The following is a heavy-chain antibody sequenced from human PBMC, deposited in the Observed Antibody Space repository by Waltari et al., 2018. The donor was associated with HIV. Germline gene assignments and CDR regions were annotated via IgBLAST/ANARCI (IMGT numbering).Heavy chain of an antibody. V-gene: IGHV4-39*07. Sequence: QLQLQESGPGLVKPSETLSLTCTVSGGSISSISYYWGWIRQPPGKGLEWIGSIYYSGSTYYNPSLKSRVTISVDTSKNQFSLKLSSVTAADTAVYYCAREITIFGSASHWYFDLWGRGTLVTVSS. J-gene: IGHJ2*01. CDR1: GGSISSISYY. CDR2: IYYSGST. D-gene: IGHD3-3*01. CDR3: AREITIFGSASHWYFDL.